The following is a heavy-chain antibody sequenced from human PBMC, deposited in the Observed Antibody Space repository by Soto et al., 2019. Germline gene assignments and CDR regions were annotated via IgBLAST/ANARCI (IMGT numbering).Heavy chain of an antibody. J-gene: IGHJ6*02. D-gene: IGHD2-21*01. Sequence: SETLSLTCAVYGGSFSGYYWCWIRQPPGKGLEWIGEINHSGSTNYNPSLKSRVTISVDTSKNQFSLKLSSVTAADTAVYYCARGGQFAIVWDYYYCMDFWGQGITVTVSS. CDR3: ARGGQFAIVWDYYYCMDF. V-gene: IGHV4-34*01. CDR1: GGSFSGYY. CDR2: INHSGST.